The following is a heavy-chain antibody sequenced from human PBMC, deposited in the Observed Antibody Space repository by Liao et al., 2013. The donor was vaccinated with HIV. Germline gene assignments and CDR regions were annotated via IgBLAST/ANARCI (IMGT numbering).Heavy chain of an antibody. Sequence: QVQLQQWGAGLLKPSETLSLTCAVYGGSFSGYYWSWIRQPPGKGREWIGKVNHSGSTNYNPSLKSRVTISVDTSKNQFSLKLSSVTAADTAVYYCARGAGYSYGRRMDIWGQGTMVTVSS. D-gene: IGHD5-18*01. CDR2: VNHSGST. V-gene: IGHV4-34*01. CDR3: ARGAGYSYGRRMDI. CDR1: GGSFSGYY. J-gene: IGHJ3*02.